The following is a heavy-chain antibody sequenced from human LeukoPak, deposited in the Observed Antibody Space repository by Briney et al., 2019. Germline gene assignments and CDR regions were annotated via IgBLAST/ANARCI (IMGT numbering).Heavy chain of an antibody. CDR1: GGSFSDYY. CDR2: INHSGTT. Sequence: PSETLSLTCAVYGGSFSDYYWSWVRQTPGKGLEWIGEINHSGTTNYNPSLKSRVTISVDTSKNQFSLRLTSVTAADTAVYYCARYAFSNSYSPFDYWGRGTLVTVSS. V-gene: IGHV4-34*01. J-gene: IGHJ4*02. CDR3: ARYAFSNSYSPFDY. D-gene: IGHD3/OR15-3a*01.